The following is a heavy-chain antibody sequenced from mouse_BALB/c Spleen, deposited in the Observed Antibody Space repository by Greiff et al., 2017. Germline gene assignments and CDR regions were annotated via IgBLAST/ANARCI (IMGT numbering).Heavy chain of an antibody. CDR3: TRGSYDAMDY. CDR1: GYTFTDYE. Sequence: QVQLQQSGAELVRPGASVTLSCKASGYTFTDYEMHWVKQTPVHGLEWIGAIDPETGGTAYNQKFKGKATLTADKSSSTAYMELRSLTSEDSAVYYCTRGSYDAMDYWGQGTSVTVSS. V-gene: IGHV1-15*01. J-gene: IGHJ4*01. CDR2: IDPETGGT.